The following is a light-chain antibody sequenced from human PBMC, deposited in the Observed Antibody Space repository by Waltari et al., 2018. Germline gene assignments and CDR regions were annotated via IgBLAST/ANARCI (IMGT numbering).Light chain of an antibody. CDR2: GAS. V-gene: IGKV3-20*01. CDR1: QSVHNNY. Sequence: EIVLTQSPGTLALFPGERATLSCRASQSVHNNYLAWYQQKPGQAPRLLIYGASTRATAIPDRFSGSGSGTDFPLTISRLEPEDCAVYFCQQYARTPPTFGGGTKVEIK. J-gene: IGKJ4*01. CDR3: QQYARTPPT.